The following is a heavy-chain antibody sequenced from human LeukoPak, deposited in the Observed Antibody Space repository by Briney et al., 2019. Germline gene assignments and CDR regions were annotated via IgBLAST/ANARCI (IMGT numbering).Heavy chain of an antibody. Sequence: PSETLSLTCTVSGGSISSYYWSWIRQPPGKGLEWIGYIYYSGSTNYNPSLKSRVTISVDTSKNQFSLKLSSVTAADTAVYYCARDGGGLFWGFDIWGQGTMVTVSS. CDR3: ARDGGGLFWGFDI. CDR2: IYYSGST. CDR1: GGSISSYY. J-gene: IGHJ3*02. V-gene: IGHV4-59*01. D-gene: IGHD3-10*01.